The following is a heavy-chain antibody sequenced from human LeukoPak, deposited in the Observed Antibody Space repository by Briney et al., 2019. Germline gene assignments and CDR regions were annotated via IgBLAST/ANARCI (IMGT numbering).Heavy chain of an antibody. Sequence: GGSLRRSCAASGFTFSSYDMHWVRQTTGEGLEWVSVIATAGDTYYPGSVKGRFTISRENAKNSLYLRMNSLGPGDTAVYYCVRGRARDYYGSGTYKGMDVWGQGTTVTVSS. V-gene: IGHV3-13*04. CDR1: GFTFSSYD. CDR3: VRGRARDYYGSGTYKGMDV. J-gene: IGHJ6*02. D-gene: IGHD3-10*01. CDR2: IATAGDT.